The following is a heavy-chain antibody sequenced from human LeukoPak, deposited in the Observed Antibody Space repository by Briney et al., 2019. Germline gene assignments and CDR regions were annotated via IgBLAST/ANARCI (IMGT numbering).Heavy chain of an antibody. Sequence: SETLSLTCTVSGGSISSSSYYWGWIRQPPGKGLEWIGSICYSGSTYYNPSLKSRVTISVDTSKNQFSLKLSSVTAADTAVYYCARTPDYGGETFFDYWGQGTLVTVSS. J-gene: IGHJ4*02. CDR3: ARTPDYGGETFFDY. CDR2: ICYSGST. D-gene: IGHD4-23*01. CDR1: GGSISSSSYY. V-gene: IGHV4-39*01.